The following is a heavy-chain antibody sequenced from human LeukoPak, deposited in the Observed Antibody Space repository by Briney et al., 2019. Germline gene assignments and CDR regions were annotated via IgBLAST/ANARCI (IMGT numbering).Heavy chain of an antibody. J-gene: IGHJ3*02. D-gene: IGHD2-2*01. Sequence: PGGSLRLSCAASGFTFSSYSMNWVRQAPGKGLEWVSSISSSSSYIYYADSVKGRFTISRGNAKNSLYLQMNSLRAEDTAVYYCAGSPEYCSSTSCYQPFDIWGQGTMVTVSS. CDR2: ISSSSSYI. CDR1: GFTFSSYS. CDR3: AGSPEYCSSTSCYQPFDI. V-gene: IGHV3-21*01.